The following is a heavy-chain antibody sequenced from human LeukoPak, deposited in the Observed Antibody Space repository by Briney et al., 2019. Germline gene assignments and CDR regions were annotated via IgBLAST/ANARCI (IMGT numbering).Heavy chain of an antibody. V-gene: IGHV3-23*01. CDR3: AKPNSSSGDYYFDY. CDR2: ISGSGGST. Sequence: RPGGSLRLSCAASGFTFSSYAMSWVRQAPGKGLEWVSAISGSGGSTYYADSVKGRFTISRDNSKNTLYQQMNSLRAEDTAVYYCAKPNSSSGDYYFDYWGQGTLVTVSS. D-gene: IGHD6-6*01. CDR1: GFTFSSYA. J-gene: IGHJ4*02.